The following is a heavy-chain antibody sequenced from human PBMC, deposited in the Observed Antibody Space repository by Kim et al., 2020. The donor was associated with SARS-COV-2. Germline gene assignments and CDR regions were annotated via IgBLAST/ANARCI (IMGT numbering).Heavy chain of an antibody. CDR3: AGVFCRGGNCLQNFDY. Sequence: ASVKVSCTATTYTFSSYGITWVRQAPGQRLEWMGWISPYNGQTNYAQKFQGRLTMPTDTSMTTAYMELRSLRSDHTAVYYCAGVFCRGGNCLQNFDYWGQGTVVNVSS. CDR2: ISPYNGQT. D-gene: IGHD2-21*01. V-gene: IGHV1-18*01. CDR1: TYTFSSYG. J-gene: IGHJ4*02.